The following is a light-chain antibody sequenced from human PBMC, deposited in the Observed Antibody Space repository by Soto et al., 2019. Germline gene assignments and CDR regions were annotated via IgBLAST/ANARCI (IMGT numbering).Light chain of an antibody. V-gene: IGLV2-14*01. CDR1: SGDISGYNY. Sequence: QSVLTQPASVSGSPGQSITISCTGTSGDISGYNYVSWYQQHPGKAPKLMIYDVSDRPSGVSNRFSGAKSGNTASLTISGLQAEDEADYYCSSYTSSSTLLFGGGTKLTVL. CDR3: SSYTSSSTLL. J-gene: IGLJ2*01. CDR2: DVS.